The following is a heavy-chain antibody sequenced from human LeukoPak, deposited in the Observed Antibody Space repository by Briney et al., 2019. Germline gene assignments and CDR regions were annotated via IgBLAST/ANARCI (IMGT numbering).Heavy chain of an antibody. D-gene: IGHD6-13*01. CDR2: IYYSGST. Sequence: SETLSLTCTVSGGSIRSYYWSWIRQPPGKGLEWIGYIYYSGSTNYNPSLKSRVTISVDTSKNQFSLKLSSETAADTAVYYCARVLAAAGTGNWFDPWGQGTLVTVSS. J-gene: IGHJ5*02. CDR1: GGSIRSYY. CDR3: ARVLAAAGTGNWFDP. V-gene: IGHV4-59*01.